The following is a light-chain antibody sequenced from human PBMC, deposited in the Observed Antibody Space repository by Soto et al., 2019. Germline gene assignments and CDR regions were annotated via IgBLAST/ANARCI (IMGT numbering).Light chain of an antibody. CDR3: SSYTGSITYV. CDR2: EVS. Sequence: HSVRTQPASVSGSPGQSISICCSVTSSDLGGYNYVSCSQQHPGKAPQLRIYEVSSRPSGVSNRFSCSTSGNTASLTISGLQSEDADDYYCSSYTGSITYVFGTGTKVTGL. V-gene: IGLV2-14*01. J-gene: IGLJ1*01. CDR1: SSDLGGYNY.